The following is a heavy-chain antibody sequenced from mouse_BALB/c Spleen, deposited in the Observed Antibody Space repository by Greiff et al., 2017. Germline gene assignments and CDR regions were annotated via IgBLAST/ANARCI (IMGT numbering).Heavy chain of an antibody. CDR2: IRNKANGYTT. Sequence: EVKLVESGGGLVQPGGSLRLSCATSGFTFTDYYMSWVRQPPGKALEWLGFIRNKANGYTTEYSASVKGRFTISRDNSQSILYLQMNTLRAEDSATYYCARDRGDLLWLRGAMDYWGQGTSVTVSS. V-gene: IGHV7-3*02. D-gene: IGHD2-2*01. CDR3: ARDRGDLLWLRGAMDY. CDR1: GFTFTDYY. J-gene: IGHJ4*01.